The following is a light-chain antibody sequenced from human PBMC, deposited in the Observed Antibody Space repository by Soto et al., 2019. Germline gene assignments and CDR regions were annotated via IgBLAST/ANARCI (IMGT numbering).Light chain of an antibody. CDR3: QQYYSYPPT. Sequence: AIRMTQSPSSLSASTGDRVTITCRASQGISSYLAWYQQKPGKAPKLLIYAASTLQSGVPSRFSGSGSGPDFTLTISSLQSEDFGTYYCQQYYSYPPTFGQGTKVEIK. CDR2: AAS. V-gene: IGKV1-8*01. CDR1: QGISSY. J-gene: IGKJ1*01.